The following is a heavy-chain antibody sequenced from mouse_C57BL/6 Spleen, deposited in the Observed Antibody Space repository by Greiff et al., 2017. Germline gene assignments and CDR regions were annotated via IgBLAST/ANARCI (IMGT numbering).Heavy chain of an antibody. CDR1: GYTFTSYW. CDR2: IDPSDSYT. CDR3: AIRLVDY. Sequence: QVQLQQPGAELVKPGASVKLSCKASGYTFTSYWMQWVKQRPGQGLEWIGEIDPSDSYTNYNQKFKGKATLTVDTSSSTAYMQLSSLTSEDSAVYYCAIRLVDYWGQGTTLTVPS. V-gene: IGHV1-50*01. J-gene: IGHJ2*01.